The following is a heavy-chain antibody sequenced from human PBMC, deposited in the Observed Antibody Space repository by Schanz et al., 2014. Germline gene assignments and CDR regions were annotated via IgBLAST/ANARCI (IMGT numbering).Heavy chain of an antibody. D-gene: IGHD2-8*02. V-gene: IGHV1-69*02. CDR1: GGSLKDLT. CDR2: IIPILGME. CDR3: ARGLVRYFAY. Sequence: QVQLVQSGAEVRKPGSSVRVSCKASGGSLKDLTISWVRQAPGQGLEWMGKIIPILGMENYAQKFQGRVTITADISTSTAYMDLSSLRSDDTAVYYCARGLVRYFAYWGQGTLVTVSS. J-gene: IGHJ4*02.